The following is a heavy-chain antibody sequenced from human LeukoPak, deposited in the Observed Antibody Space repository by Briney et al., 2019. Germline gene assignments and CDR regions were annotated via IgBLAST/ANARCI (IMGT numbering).Heavy chain of an antibody. D-gene: IGHD4-17*01. CDR3: ARVQLYGDYTSGADY. V-gene: IGHV3-21*01. Sequence: GGSLRLSCAASGFTFSSYSMNWVRQAPGKGLEWVSSISSSSSYIYYADPVKGRFTISRDNAKNSLYLQMNSLRAEDTAVYYCARVQLYGDYTSGADYWGQGTLVTVSS. J-gene: IGHJ4*02. CDR1: GFTFSSYS. CDR2: ISSSSSYI.